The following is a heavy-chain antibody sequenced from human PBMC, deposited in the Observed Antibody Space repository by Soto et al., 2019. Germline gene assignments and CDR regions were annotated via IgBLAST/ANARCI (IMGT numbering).Heavy chain of an antibody. Sequence: EVQLVESGGGLVQPGGSLRLSCAASGFTFSSYWMSWVRQAPGKGLEWVANIKQDGSEKYYVDSVKGRFTISRDNAKNSLYLQMNSLRAEDTAVYYCARDGGYSYGPYAVFDYWSQGTLVTVSS. CDR1: GFTFSSYW. J-gene: IGHJ4*02. D-gene: IGHD5-18*01. CDR2: IKQDGSEK. CDR3: ARDGGYSYGPYAVFDY. V-gene: IGHV3-7*01.